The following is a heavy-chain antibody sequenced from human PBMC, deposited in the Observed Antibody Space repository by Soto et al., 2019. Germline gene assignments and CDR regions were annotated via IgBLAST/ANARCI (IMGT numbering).Heavy chain of an antibody. V-gene: IGHV4-4*02. CDR3: VRNGYYCLDN. Sequence: SVPMPHTYTVSWDTSRNHDWCRIVRQPPKKGLEWIAEIHHSGDTNYNPSLMSRATISVDNSKNQFTLNLNSVTAADMAVYYCVRNGYYCLDNWGHGLPVTVSS. D-gene: IGHD3-3*01. J-gene: IGHJ4*01. CDR1: WDTSRNHDW. CDR2: IHHSGDT.